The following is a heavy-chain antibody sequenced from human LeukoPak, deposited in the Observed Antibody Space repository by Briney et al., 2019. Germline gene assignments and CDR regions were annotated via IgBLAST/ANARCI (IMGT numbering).Heavy chain of an antibody. J-gene: IGHJ4*02. CDR3: ARSAFCSGGSCQLDN. Sequence: PGGSLRLSCAASGSTFSDYYMSWIRQAPGKGLEWVSYISSSSSYTNYADPVKGRFTISRDNAKNSLYLQMNSLRAEDSAVYYCARSAFCSGGSCQLDNWGQGTLVPVSS. D-gene: IGHD2-15*01. CDR1: GSTFSDYY. V-gene: IGHV3-11*06. CDR2: ISSSSSYT.